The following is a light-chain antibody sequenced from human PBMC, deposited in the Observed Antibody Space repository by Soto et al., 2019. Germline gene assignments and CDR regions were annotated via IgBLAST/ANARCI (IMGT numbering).Light chain of an antibody. J-gene: IGKJ2*01. Sequence: IAWTQSPGTQSLSPGERATLSGRASQRVSSNYVAWYQHKPGQAPRLLIHGAFIRATGIPDRFSGSGSGTDFTLTISRLEPEDFAVYYCHQYGTLPYAFGQGPKLQIK. V-gene: IGKV3-20*01. CDR3: HQYGTLPYA. CDR1: QRVSSNY. CDR2: GAF.